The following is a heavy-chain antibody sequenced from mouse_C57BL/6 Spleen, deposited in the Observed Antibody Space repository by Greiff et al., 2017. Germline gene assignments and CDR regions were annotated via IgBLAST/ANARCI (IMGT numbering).Heavy chain of an antibody. CDR3: ARSELGPYYYARDY. Sequence: VQLQQPGAELVKPGASVKLSCKASGYTFTSYWMHWVKQRPGQGLEWIGMIHPNSGSTNYNEKFKSKATLTVDKSSSTAYMQLSSLTSEDSAVYYCARSELGPYYYARDYWGQGTSVTVSS. D-gene: IGHD4-1*01. J-gene: IGHJ4*01. CDR2: IHPNSGST. V-gene: IGHV1-64*01. CDR1: GYTFTSYW.